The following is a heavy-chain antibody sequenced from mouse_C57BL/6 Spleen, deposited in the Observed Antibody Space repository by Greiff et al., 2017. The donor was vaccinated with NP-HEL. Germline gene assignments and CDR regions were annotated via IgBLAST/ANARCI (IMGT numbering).Heavy chain of an antibody. CDR3: ARVYYYGSSWDWYFDV. V-gene: IGHV5-16*01. D-gene: IGHD1-1*01. Sequence: EVQLVESEGGLVQPGSSMKLSCTASGFTFSDYYMAWVRQVPEKGLEWVANINYDGSSTYYLDSLKSRFIISRDNAKNILYLQMSSLKSEDTATYYCARVYYYGSSWDWYFDVWGTGTTVTVSS. J-gene: IGHJ1*03. CDR1: GFTFSDYY. CDR2: INYDGSST.